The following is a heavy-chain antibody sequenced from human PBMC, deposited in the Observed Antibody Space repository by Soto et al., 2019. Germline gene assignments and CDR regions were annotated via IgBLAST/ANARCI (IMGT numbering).Heavy chain of an antibody. D-gene: IGHD2-8*02. Sequence: QVQLVESGGGVVQPGRSLRLSCAVSGCTVSTYGMHWVRQAPGKGLEWVAVISRDGGTKYYADSVKGRFTISKDNSRNTLYLEMNTLSGDDMGVYYCTGEVTSGYWGQGTLVTVSS. CDR1: GCTVSTYG. CDR2: ISRDGGTK. J-gene: IGHJ4*02. V-gene: IGHV3-30*03. CDR3: TGEVTSGY.